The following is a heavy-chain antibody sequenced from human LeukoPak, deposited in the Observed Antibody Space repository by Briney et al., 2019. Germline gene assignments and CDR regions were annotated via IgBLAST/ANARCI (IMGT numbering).Heavy chain of an antibody. CDR2: IRYDGSNK. D-gene: IGHD4-17*01. J-gene: IGHJ5*02. CDR1: GFTFSSYG. CDR3: AKGRGYGDEYNWFDP. Sequence: PGGSLRLSCAASGFTFSSYGMHWVRQAPGKGLEWVAFIRYDGSNKYYADSVKGRFTISRDNSKNTLYLQMNSLRAEDTAVYYCAKGRGYGDEYNWFDPWGQGTLVTVSS. V-gene: IGHV3-30*02.